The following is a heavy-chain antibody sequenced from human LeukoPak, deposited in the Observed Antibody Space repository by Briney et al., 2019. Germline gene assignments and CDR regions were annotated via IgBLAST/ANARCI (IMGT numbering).Heavy chain of an antibody. CDR3: ARTRGYSYGYSDY. Sequence: GGSLRLSCAASGFTFSSYAMSWVRQAPGKGLEWVSYISSSGGTIYYADSVEGRFTISRDNAKNSLYLQMNSLGAGDTAVYYCARTRGYSYGYSDYWGQGTLVTVSS. D-gene: IGHD5-18*01. J-gene: IGHJ4*02. CDR1: GFTFSSYA. V-gene: IGHV3-48*04. CDR2: ISSSGGTI.